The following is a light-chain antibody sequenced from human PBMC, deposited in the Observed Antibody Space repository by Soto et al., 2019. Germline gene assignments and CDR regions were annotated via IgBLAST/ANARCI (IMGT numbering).Light chain of an antibody. CDR2: KAS. Sequence: DIQMTQSPSSLPASVGDRISITCRASQSIGTYLSWYQQKPGKAPKLLIYKASTLKSGVPSRFSGSGSGTEFTLTISSLQPDDFATYYCQHYNSYSEAFGQGTKVELK. CDR1: QSIGTY. V-gene: IGKV1-5*03. CDR3: QHYNSYSEA. J-gene: IGKJ1*01.